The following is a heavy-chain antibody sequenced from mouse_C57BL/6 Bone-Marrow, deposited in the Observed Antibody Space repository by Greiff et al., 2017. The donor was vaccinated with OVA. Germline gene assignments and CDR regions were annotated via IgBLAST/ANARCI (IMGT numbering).Heavy chain of an antibody. J-gene: IGHJ1*03. CDR2: IRSKSNNYAT. CDR1: GFSFTTYA. CDR3: VREGSYDGNYYWDFDV. V-gene: IGHV10-1*01. D-gene: IGHD2-1*01. Sequence: EVMLVESGGGLVQPKGSLKLSCAASGFSFTTYAMNWVRQAPGKGLEWVARIRSKSNNYATYYADSVKDRFTISRADSESMLYLQKNKLKTEDTAVYDCVREGSYDGNYYWDFDVWGTGTTVTVSS.